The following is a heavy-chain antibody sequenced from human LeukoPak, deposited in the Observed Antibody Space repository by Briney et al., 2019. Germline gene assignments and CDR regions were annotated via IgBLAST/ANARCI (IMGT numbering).Heavy chain of an antibody. Sequence: GASVKVSCKASGYTFTSYYMHWVRQAPGQGLEWMGIINPSGGSTSYAQKFQARVTMTRDTSTSTVYMELSSLRSEDTAVYYCARAESIAVAGTKYSAFDIWGQGTMVTVSS. CDR3: ARAESIAVAGTKYSAFDI. V-gene: IGHV1-46*01. D-gene: IGHD6-19*01. CDR1: GYTFTSYY. J-gene: IGHJ3*02. CDR2: INPSGGST.